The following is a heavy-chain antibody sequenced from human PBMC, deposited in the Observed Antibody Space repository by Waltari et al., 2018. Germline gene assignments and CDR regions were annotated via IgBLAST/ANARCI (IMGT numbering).Heavy chain of an antibody. CDR1: GYSFTNNW. CDR2: IYPDDSDI. D-gene: IGHD3-3*01. Sequence: EVQLVQSGAEVKKPGESLKISCKGSGYSFTNNWLGWVRQMPGKGLEWMGIIYPDDSDIRYSPSFQGQVTISADKSISTAYLQWSSLKASDTAMYYCARLGGVVLTPGWFDPWGQGTRVTVSS. V-gene: IGHV5-51*01. J-gene: IGHJ5*02. CDR3: ARLGGVVLTPGWFDP.